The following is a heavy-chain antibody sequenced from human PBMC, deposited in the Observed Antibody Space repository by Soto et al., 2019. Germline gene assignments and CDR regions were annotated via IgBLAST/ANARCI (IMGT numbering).Heavy chain of an antibody. CDR2: ISSSSSYI. CDR1: GFTFSSYS. CDR3: ARDSGYGAGASVNHYLDY. J-gene: IGHJ4*01. D-gene: IGHD3-10*01. V-gene: IGHV3-21*01. Sequence: GGSMRLSCAASGFTFSSYSMNCDRQAPGKGLEWVSSISSSSSYIYYADSVKGRFTISRDNAKNSLYLQMNSLRAEDTAVYYRARDSGYGAGASVNHYLDYWGHGTLVTVSS.